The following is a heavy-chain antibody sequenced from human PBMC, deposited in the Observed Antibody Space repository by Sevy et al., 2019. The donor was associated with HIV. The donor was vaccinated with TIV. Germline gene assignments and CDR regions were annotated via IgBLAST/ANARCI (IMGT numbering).Heavy chain of an antibody. D-gene: IGHD2-21*02. CDR3: ARDRVVVTAAYFDY. CDR2: ISYDGSNK. V-gene: IGHV3-30-3*01. J-gene: IGHJ4*02. Sequence: GGSLRLSCAASGFTFSSYAMHWVRQAPGKGLEWVAVISYDGSNKYYADSVKGRFTISRDNSKNTLYLQMNSLRAEDTAVYYCARDRVVVTAAYFDYWGQGTLVTVSS. CDR1: GFTFSSYA.